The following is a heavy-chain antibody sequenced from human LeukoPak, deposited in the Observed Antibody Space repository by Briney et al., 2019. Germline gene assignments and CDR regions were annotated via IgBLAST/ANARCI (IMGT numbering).Heavy chain of an antibody. J-gene: IGHJ4*02. CDR2: INPNSGGT. Sequence: ASVKVSCKASGYTITDYYIHWVRQAPGQGLEWMGWINPNSGGTNYAQKLQGRVTMTTDTSTSTAYMELRSLRSDDTAVYYCARVSAVRPTHFDYWGQGTLVTVSS. D-gene: IGHD1-1*01. CDR3: ARVSAVRPTHFDY. V-gene: IGHV1-2*02. CDR1: GYTITDYY.